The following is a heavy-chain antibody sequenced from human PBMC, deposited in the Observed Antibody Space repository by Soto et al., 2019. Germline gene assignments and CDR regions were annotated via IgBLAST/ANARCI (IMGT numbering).Heavy chain of an antibody. CDR1: GLTFSDYW. V-gene: IGHV3-74*01. D-gene: IGHD1-1*01. CDR2: IRSGVTGT. CDR3: GRGDWNTGGD. J-gene: IGHJ4*02. Sequence: EVRLLESGGGLVQPGGSLRLSCVASGLTFSDYWIHWVRQAPGKGLMWVSGIRSGVTGTAYADSVKGRFTISRDTAKNTVYMQRNNLRAEDTSVYYCGRGDWNTGGDWGQGTLVTVSS.